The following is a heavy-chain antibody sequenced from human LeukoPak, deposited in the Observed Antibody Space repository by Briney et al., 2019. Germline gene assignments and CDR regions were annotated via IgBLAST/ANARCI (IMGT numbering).Heavy chain of an antibody. CDR2: IYTSGNT. J-gene: IGHJ6*03. CDR3: ARDRGIAAAGTYYYYYYMDV. V-gene: IGHV4-4*07. CDR1: GDSISNYY. D-gene: IGHD6-13*01. Sequence: TSETLSLTCTVSGDSISNYYWNWIRQPAGKGLEWIGRIYTSGNTNYNPSLKSRVTISVDTSKNQFSLKLSSVTAADTAVYYCARDRGIAAAGTYYYYYYMDVWGKGTTVTVSS.